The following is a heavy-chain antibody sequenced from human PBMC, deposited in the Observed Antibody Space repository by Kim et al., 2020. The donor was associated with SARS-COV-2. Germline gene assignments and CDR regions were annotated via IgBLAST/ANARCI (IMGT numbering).Heavy chain of an antibody. CDR2: IDPSDSYT. Sequence: GESLKISCKGSGYSFTSYWISWVRQMPGKGLEWMGRIDPSDSYTNYSPSFQGHVTISADKSISTAYLQWSSLKASDTAMYYCATDSSGYKNDYYYYYGMDVWGQGTTVTVSS. D-gene: IGHD3-22*01. CDR3: ATDSSGYKNDYYYYYGMDV. J-gene: IGHJ6*02. V-gene: IGHV5-10-1*01. CDR1: GYSFTSYW.